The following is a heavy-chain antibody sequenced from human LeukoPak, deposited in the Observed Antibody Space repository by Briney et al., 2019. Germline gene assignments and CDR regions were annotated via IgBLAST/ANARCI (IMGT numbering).Heavy chain of an antibody. D-gene: IGHD6-13*01. Sequence: SETLSLTCAVYGGSFSGYYWSWIRQPPGKGLEWIGEINHSGSTNYNPSLKSRVTISVDTSKNQFSLKLSSVTAADTAVYYCERGSLVLAFDYWGQGTPVTVSS. V-gene: IGHV4-34*01. J-gene: IGHJ4*02. CDR2: INHSGST. CDR3: ERGSLVLAFDY. CDR1: GGSFSGYY.